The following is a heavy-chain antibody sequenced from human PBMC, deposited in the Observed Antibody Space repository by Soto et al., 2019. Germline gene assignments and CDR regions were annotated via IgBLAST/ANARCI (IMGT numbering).Heavy chain of an antibody. CDR1: GDTFTKYA. J-gene: IGHJ5*01. CDR2: IIPFYGTA. D-gene: IGHD2-15*01. CDR3: ARDLGGCSAGSCRYNWLDS. V-gene: IGHV1-69*06. Sequence: QVQLMQSGAEVKKPGSSVKVSCKASGDTFTKYAISWVRQAPGQGLEWMGGIIPFYGTAHYAEKFQDRVTIIADTSTSTADMELSSLRPEDTAVYYCARDLGGCSAGSCRYNWLDSWGQGTLVTVSS.